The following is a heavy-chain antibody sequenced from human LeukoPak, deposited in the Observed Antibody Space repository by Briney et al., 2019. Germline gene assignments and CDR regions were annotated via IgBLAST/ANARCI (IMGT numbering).Heavy chain of an antibody. D-gene: IGHD3-10*01. V-gene: IGHV3-30-3*01. Sequence: GGSLRLSRAASGFTFSSYAMHWVRQAPGKGLEWVAVISYDGSNKYYADSVKGRFTISRDNSKNTLYLQMNSLRAEDTAVYYCATSSGENPFDYWGQGTLVTVSS. CDR2: ISYDGSNK. CDR1: GFTFSSYA. CDR3: ATSSGENPFDY. J-gene: IGHJ4*02.